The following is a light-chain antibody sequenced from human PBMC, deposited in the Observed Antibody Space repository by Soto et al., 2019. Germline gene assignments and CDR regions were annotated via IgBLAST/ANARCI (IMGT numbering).Light chain of an antibody. V-gene: IGLV2-14*01. CDR2: EVD. J-gene: IGLJ2*01. CDR3: SSYTANDLRI. Sequence: QSALTQPASVSGSPGQSIAISCTGTSSDIGAYNYVSWNQQHPGKAPKLMIYEVDNRPSGVSDRFSGSKSGNTASLTISGVQSEDEADYYCSSYTANDLRIFGGGTKLTVL. CDR1: SSDIGAYNY.